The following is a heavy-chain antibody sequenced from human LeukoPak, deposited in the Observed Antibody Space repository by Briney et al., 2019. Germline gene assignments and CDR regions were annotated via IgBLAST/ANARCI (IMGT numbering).Heavy chain of an antibody. J-gene: IGHJ6*02. CDR2: INPNSGGT. Sequence: ASVKVSCKASGYTFTGYYMHWVRQAPGQGREWMGWINPNSGGTNYAQTFQGRVTMTRDTSISTAYMELSRLRSDDTAVYYFAREPPHMVLAYYYYYGMDVWGQGTTVTVSS. V-gene: IGHV1-2*02. D-gene: IGHD3-10*01. CDR1: GYTFTGYY. CDR3: AREPPHMVLAYYYYYGMDV.